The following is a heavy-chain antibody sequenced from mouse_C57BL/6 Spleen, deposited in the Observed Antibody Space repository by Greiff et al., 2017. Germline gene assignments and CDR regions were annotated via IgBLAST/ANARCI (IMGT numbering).Heavy chain of an antibody. CDR1: GFTFSDYY. Sequence: EVQRVESEGGLVQPGSSMKLSCTASGFTFSDYYMAWVRQVPEKGLEWVANINYDGSSTYYLDSLKSRFIISRDNAKNILYLQMSSLKSEDTATYYCAREGYYHLDYWGQGTTLTVSS. CDR2: INYDGSST. D-gene: IGHD3-2*02. J-gene: IGHJ2*01. CDR3: AREGYYHLDY. V-gene: IGHV5-16*01.